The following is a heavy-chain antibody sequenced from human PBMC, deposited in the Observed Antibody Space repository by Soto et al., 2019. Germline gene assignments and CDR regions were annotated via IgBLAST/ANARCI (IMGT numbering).Heavy chain of an antibody. CDR1: GDSVSSNSAA. CDR3: ARDRLTMVRGGMIYYNGMDV. D-gene: IGHD3-10*01. CDR2: TYYRSKWYN. V-gene: IGHV6-1*01. J-gene: IGHJ6*02. Sequence: PSHTLSLTCAISGDSVSSNSAAWNWIRQYPSRGLERLGRTYYRSKWYNDYAVSVKSRITINPDTSKNTFSLQLNSVTPDDTAMYYGARDRLTMVRGGMIYYNGMDVWGQGPRSPSP.